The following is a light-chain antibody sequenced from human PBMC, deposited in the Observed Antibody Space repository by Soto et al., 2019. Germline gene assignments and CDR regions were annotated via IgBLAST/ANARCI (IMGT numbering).Light chain of an antibody. CDR3: YSYAGRNIWV. Sequence: SALTQPPSASGSPGQSVTISCTGTSSDVGGYNYVSWYQQHPGKAPKLMIFGVTERPSGVPDRFSGSKSGNTASLTVSGLQADDEAVYYCYSYAGRNIWVFGGGTKLTVL. J-gene: IGLJ3*02. CDR1: SSDVGGYNY. V-gene: IGLV2-8*01. CDR2: GVT.